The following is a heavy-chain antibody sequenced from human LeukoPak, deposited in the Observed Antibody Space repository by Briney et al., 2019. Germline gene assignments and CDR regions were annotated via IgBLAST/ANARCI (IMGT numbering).Heavy chain of an antibody. CDR2: FSGGDGST. CDR3: AKAILWFGEFDYFDY. J-gene: IGHJ4*02. D-gene: IGHD3-10*01. V-gene: IGHV3-23*01. Sequence: GGSLRLSCAASGFRFRSYAMSWVRQAPGKGLEWVSSFSGGDGSTYYADSVKGRFTISRDNSKNTLYLQMNSLRAEDTAVYYCAKAILWFGEFDYFDYWGQGTLVTVSS. CDR1: GFRFRSYA.